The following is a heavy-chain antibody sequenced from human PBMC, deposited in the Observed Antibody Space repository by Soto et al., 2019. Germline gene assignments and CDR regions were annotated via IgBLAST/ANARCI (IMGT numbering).Heavy chain of an antibody. Sequence: QVQLVQSGAEVKKPGDSVKVSCKASDYIFTSYGISWVRQAPGQGLAWMGWINTYNGNTNFAQKFQGRVTMTTDTSTSTAYMELRSLRSDDTAVYYCATHGSGSFWGQGTLVTVSS. CDR1: DYIFTSYG. D-gene: IGHD3-10*01. CDR3: ATHGSGSF. V-gene: IGHV1-18*01. J-gene: IGHJ4*02. CDR2: INTYNGNT.